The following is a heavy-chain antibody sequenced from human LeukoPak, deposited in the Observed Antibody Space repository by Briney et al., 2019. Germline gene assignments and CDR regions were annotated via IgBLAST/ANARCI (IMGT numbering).Heavy chain of an antibody. CDR3: ARDGSYRPSEY. J-gene: IGHJ4*02. Sequence: GGSLRLSCATSGFTFSDYLMKWVRQAPGKGLEWVANIKEDGSEKYYVDSVKGRFTISRDNARKSLYLQMNSLRVDDTAMYYCARDGSYRPSEYWGQGILVTVSS. V-gene: IGHV3-7*01. CDR2: IKEDGSEK. CDR1: GFTFSDYL. D-gene: IGHD6-19*01.